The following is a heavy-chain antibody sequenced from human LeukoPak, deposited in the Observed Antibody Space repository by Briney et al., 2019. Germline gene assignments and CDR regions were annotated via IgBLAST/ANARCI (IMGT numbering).Heavy chain of an antibody. V-gene: IGHV3-9*01. D-gene: IGHD6-19*01. CDR3: AKDLGEAVAGNYYYYYGMDV. CDR1: GFTFDNYA. Sequence: GGSLRLSCAASGFTFDNYAMHWVRQSPGKGLEWVSGISWNSGSIGYADSVKGRFTISRDNAKNSLYLQMNSLRAEDTALYYCAKDLGEAVAGNYYYYYGMDVWGQGTSVTVSS. CDR2: ISWNSGSI. J-gene: IGHJ6*02.